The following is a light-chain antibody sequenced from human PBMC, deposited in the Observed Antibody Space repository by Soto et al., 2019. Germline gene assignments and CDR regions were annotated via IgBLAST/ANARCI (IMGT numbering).Light chain of an antibody. CDR3: LQDYNYPYT. J-gene: IGKJ2*01. CDR1: QAIRSD. Sequence: AIQMTQSPSSLSASMGDRVTITCRASQAIRSDLAWFQHKPGKAPKLLIYRASNLQHGVPSRFSGSASGTEFTPTISSLQPEDFATYYCLQDYNYPYTFGQGTKLEIK. CDR2: RAS. V-gene: IGKV1-6*01.